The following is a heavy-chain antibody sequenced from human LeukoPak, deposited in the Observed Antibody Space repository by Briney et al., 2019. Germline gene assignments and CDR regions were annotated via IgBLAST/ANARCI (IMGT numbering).Heavy chain of an antibody. CDR2: ISYDGSNK. CDR3: ARDPGGIAARNGMDV. Sequence: GGFLRLSCAASGFTFSSYAMHWVRQAPGKGLEWVAVISYDGSNKYYADSVKGRFTISRDNSKNTLYLQMNSLRAEDTAVYYCARDPGGIAARNGMDVWGQGTTVTVSS. D-gene: IGHD6-6*01. J-gene: IGHJ6*02. V-gene: IGHV3-30*04. CDR1: GFTFSSYA.